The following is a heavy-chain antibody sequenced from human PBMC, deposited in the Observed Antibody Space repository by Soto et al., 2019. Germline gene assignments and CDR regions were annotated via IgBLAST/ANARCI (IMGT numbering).Heavy chain of an antibody. CDR1: GYTLTELS. CDR2: FDPEDGET. Sequence: ASVKVSCKVSGYTLTELSMHWVRQAPGKGLEWMGGFDPEDGETIYAQKFQGRVTMTEDTSTDTAYMALSSLRSEDTAVYYCATYSSGYYAFYFDYWGQGTLVTVSS. J-gene: IGHJ4*02. D-gene: IGHD3-22*01. V-gene: IGHV1-24*01. CDR3: ATYSSGYYAFYFDY.